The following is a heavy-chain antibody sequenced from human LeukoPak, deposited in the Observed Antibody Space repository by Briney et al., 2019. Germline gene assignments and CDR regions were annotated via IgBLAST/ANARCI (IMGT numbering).Heavy chain of an antibody. CDR3: ARTSWVQSSYYFEY. Sequence: SETLSLTCTVSGASISSHYWSWIRQPPGKGLEWIGYIYFSGSTNYNPSLKSRVTISVDTSKNQFSLKPSSVTAADTAVYYCARTSWVQSSYYFEYWGQGTLVTVSS. CDR2: IYFSGST. J-gene: IGHJ4*02. CDR1: GASISSHY. D-gene: IGHD5-24*01. V-gene: IGHV4-59*08.